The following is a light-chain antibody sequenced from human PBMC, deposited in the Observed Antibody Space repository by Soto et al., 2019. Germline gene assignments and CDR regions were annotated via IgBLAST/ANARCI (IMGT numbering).Light chain of an antibody. Sequence: DIQMTQSPSTLSASVGDRVTITCRASRSISGWLAWYQQKPGKAPRLLIYKASNLQSGVPSRFSGSGSGTEFTLTIDNLQPDDYATYYCQEYNSHSRYTFGQGTRL. CDR2: KAS. V-gene: IGKV1-5*03. J-gene: IGKJ2*01. CDR3: QEYNSHSRYT. CDR1: RSISGW.